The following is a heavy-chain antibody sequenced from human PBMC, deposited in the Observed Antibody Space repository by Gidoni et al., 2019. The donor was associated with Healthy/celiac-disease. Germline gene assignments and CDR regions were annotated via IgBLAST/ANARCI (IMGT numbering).Heavy chain of an antibody. D-gene: IGHD6-19*01. Sequence: QLQLQESGPGLVKPSETLSLTCTVSGRSISSSSYYWGWIRQPPGKGLEWIGSIYYSGSTYYNPSLKSRVTISVDTSKNQFSLKLSSVTAADTAVYYCARRVSIAVAGSWFDPWGQGTLVTVSS. CDR1: GRSISSSSYY. CDR3: ARRVSIAVAGSWFDP. V-gene: IGHV4-39*01. J-gene: IGHJ5*02. CDR2: IYYSGST.